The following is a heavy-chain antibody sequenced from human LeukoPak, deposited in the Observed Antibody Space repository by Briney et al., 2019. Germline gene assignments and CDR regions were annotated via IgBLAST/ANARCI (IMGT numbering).Heavy chain of an antibody. CDR1: GYTFTGYY. V-gene: IGHV1-2*02. CDR2: INPNSGGT. J-gene: IGHJ5*02. CDR3: AREGKSQGWFDP. Sequence: ASVKVSCKASGYTFTGYYIHWVRQAPGQGLEWMGWINPNSGGTNYEQKFQGRVTMTRDTSISTAYMELSRLRSDDTAVYYCAREGKSQGWFDPWGQGTLVTVSS.